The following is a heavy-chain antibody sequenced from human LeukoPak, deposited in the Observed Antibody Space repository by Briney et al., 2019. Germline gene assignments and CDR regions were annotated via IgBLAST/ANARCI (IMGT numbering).Heavy chain of an antibody. J-gene: IGHJ4*02. CDR3: ASSPFFAAAGTFDY. V-gene: IGHV4-59*01. D-gene: IGHD6-13*01. CDR1: GGSISSYY. Sequence: SETLSLTCTVSGGSISSYYWSWIRQPPGKGLEWIGYIYYSGSTNYNPSLKSRVTISVDTSKNQFSLKLSSVTSADTAVYYCASSPFFAAAGTFDYWGQGTLVTVSS. CDR2: IYYSGST.